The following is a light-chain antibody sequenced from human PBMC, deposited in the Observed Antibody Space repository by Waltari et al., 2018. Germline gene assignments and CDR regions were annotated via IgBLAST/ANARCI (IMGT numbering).Light chain of an antibody. CDR2: DAS. CDR3: QQADRFPLT. J-gene: IGKJ4*01. Sequence: DIQMTQSPSSVSASVGDRVIITCRASPDIIRWLAWYQQKPGEAPKFLIYDASTLQSGVPSRFSGSGSGKEYTLTISSLQPEDFATYYCQQADRFPLTFGGGTKIEI. CDR1: PDIIRW. V-gene: IGKV1-12*01.